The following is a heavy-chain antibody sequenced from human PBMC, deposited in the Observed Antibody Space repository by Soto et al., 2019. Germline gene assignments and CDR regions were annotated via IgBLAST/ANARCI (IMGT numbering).Heavy chain of an antibody. CDR2: INAGNGNT. Sequence: ASVKVSCKATGYTFTSCGIHWVRQAPGQRLEWTGWINAGNGNTKYSEKFQGRVTITRDTSASTAYLELSSLRSEDTAVYYCARDPNDSSAYYHHYYYGMDVWGQGTTVTVSS. CDR3: ARDPNDSSAYYHHYYYGMDV. V-gene: IGHV1-3*01. J-gene: IGHJ6*02. D-gene: IGHD3-22*01. CDR1: GYTFTSCG.